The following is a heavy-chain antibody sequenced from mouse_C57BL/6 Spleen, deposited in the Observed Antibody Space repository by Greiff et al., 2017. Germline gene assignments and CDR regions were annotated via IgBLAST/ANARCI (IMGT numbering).Heavy chain of an antibody. CDR3: ARSSTMLYEGFAY. J-gene: IGHJ3*01. CDR2: ISSGSSTI. D-gene: IGHD2-1*01. V-gene: IGHV5-17*01. CDR1: GFTFSDYG. Sequence: EVMLVESGGGLVKPGGSLKLSCAASGFTFSDYGMHWVRQAPEKGLEWVAYISSGSSTIYYADTVKGRFTISRDNAKNTLFLQMTSLRSEDTAMYYCARSSTMLYEGFAYWGQGTLVTVSA.